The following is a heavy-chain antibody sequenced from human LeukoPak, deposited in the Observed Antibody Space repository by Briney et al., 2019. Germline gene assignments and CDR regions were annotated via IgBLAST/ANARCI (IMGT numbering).Heavy chain of an antibody. Sequence: PGGSLRLSCAASGFTFSSYAMSRVRQAPGKGLEWVSAISGSGGSTYYADSVKGRFTISRDNSKNTLFLQMNSLRAEDTAVYYCAKRRGLELLYYYYMDVWGKGTTVTVSS. CDR1: GFTFSSYA. V-gene: IGHV3-23*01. D-gene: IGHD1-7*01. CDR3: AKRRGLELLYYYYMDV. J-gene: IGHJ6*03. CDR2: ISGSGGST.